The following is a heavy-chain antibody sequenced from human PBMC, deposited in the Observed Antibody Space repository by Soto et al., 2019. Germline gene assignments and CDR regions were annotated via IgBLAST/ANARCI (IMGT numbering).Heavy chain of an antibody. CDR3: ARRVGYSYGFDYYYGMDV. V-gene: IGHV1-69*06. CDR2: IIPIFGTA. J-gene: IGHJ6*02. CDR1: GGTFSSYA. D-gene: IGHD5-18*01. Sequence: SVKGYCKASGGTFSSYAISWVRQDHGQGLEWMGGIIPIFGTANYAQKFQGRVTITADKSTSTAYMELSSLRSEDTAVYYCARRVGYSYGFDYYYGMDVWGQGTTVTGSS.